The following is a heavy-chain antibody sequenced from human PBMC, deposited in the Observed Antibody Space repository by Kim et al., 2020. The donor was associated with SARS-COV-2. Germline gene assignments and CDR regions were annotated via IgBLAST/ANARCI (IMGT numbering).Heavy chain of an antibody. J-gene: IGHJ4*01. CDR1: GFTFSSYE. Sequence: GGSLRLSCAASGFTFSSYEMNWVRQAPGKGLEWVSYISSSGSTIYYAYSVKGRFTISRDNAKNSLYLQMNSLRAEDTTVYYCAREGEDCGGDCYGGAKDCWGQEPWSPSPQ. D-gene: IGHD2-21*02. CDR2: ISSSGSTI. CDR3: AREGEDCGGDCYGGAKDC. V-gene: IGHV3-48*03.